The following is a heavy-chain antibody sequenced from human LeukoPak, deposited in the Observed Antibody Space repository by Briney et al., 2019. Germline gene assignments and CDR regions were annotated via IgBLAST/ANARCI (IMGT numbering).Heavy chain of an antibody. CDR2: IKQDGSEK. Sequence: GGSLRLSCAVSGITFSSYWMSWVRQAPGKGLEWVANIKQDGSEKYYVDSVKGRFTISRDNAKNSLYLQMNSLRAEDTAVYYCAREGRTDSSGIFQGDDAFDIWGQGTMVTVSS. V-gene: IGHV3-7*01. D-gene: IGHD3-22*01. CDR1: GITFSSYW. CDR3: AREGRTDSSGIFQGDDAFDI. J-gene: IGHJ3*02.